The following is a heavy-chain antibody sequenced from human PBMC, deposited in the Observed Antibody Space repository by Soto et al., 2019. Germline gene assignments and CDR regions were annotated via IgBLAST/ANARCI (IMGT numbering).Heavy chain of an antibody. J-gene: IGHJ4*02. Sequence: ASVKVSCKASGYTFTGYYMHWVRQAPGQGLEWMGWINPNSGGTNYAQKFQGWVTMTRDTSISTAYMELSRLRSDDTAVYYCARGPTYYYGSGSYYPPDYWGQGTLVTVSS. CDR3: ARGPTYYYGSGSYYPPDY. V-gene: IGHV1-2*04. CDR1: GYTFTGYY. CDR2: INPNSGGT. D-gene: IGHD3-10*01.